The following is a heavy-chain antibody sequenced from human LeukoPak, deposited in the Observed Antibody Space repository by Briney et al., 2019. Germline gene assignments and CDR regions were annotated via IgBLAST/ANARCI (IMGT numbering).Heavy chain of an antibody. CDR1: GYTFTGYY. V-gene: IGHV1-2*02. CDR2: INPNSAGT. CDR3: AREDSGWYVDY. D-gene: IGHD6-19*01. J-gene: IGHJ4*02. Sequence: ASVKVSCKASGYTFTGYYMHWVRQAPGQGLEWMGWINPNSAGTSYAQKFEGRVTMTRDTSISTAYMELSRLRSDDTAVYYCAREDSGWYVDYWGQGTLVTVSS.